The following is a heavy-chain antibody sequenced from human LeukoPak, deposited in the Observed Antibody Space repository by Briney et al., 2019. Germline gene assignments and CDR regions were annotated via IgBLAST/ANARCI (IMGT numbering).Heavy chain of an antibody. CDR1: GGSISSSSYN. D-gene: IGHD6-19*01. CDR2: IYYSGST. Sequence: SETLSLTCTVSGGSISSSSYNWGWIRQPPGKGLEWIGIIYYSGSTYSNPSLKSRVTISVDTSKNQFSLRLSSVTAADTAVYYCAREKRGHQWRVQGWFDPWGQGTLVTVSS. CDR3: AREKRGHQWRVQGWFDP. J-gene: IGHJ5*02. V-gene: IGHV4-39*07.